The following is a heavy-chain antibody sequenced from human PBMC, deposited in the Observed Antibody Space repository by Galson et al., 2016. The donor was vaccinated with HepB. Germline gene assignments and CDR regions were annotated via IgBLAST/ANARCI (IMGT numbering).Heavy chain of an antibody. V-gene: IGHV3-11*01. CDR3: ARESYNDSSGNYYEHNYNGMDV. Sequence: SLRLSCAASGFSFSDYFMTWIRQTPGKGLEWISYISSSGSATHYVDSVKGRFTISRDNTKNSLYLQLNSLRAEDTAVYYCARESYNDSSGNYYEHNYNGMDVWDQGTTVTVSS. CDR2: ISSSGSAT. J-gene: IGHJ6*02. CDR1: GFSFSDYF. D-gene: IGHD3-22*01.